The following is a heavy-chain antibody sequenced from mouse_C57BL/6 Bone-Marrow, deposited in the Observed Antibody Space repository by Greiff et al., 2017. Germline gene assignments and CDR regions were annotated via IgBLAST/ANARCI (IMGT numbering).Heavy chain of an antibody. V-gene: IGHV1-81*01. CDR1: GYTFTSYG. CDR2: FYPRSVNT. CDR3: ARLYYYGRDWYFDV. Sequence: QVQLQQSGAELARPGASVKLSCKASGYTFTSYGISWVKQRTGQGLEWIGEFYPRSVNTSYNGKCKGKATLTADKSSSTAYMELRSLTSEDSAVYFCARLYYYGRDWYFDVWGTGTTVTVSS. D-gene: IGHD1-1*01. J-gene: IGHJ1*03.